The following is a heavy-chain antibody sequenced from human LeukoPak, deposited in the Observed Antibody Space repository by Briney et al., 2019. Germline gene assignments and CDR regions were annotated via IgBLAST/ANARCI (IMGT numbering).Heavy chain of an antibody. D-gene: IGHD2-2*01. V-gene: IGHV4-39*01. CDR1: GGSVSSRNHY. CDR2: IYYSGST. Sequence: SGTLSLTCTASGGSVSSRNHYWGWLRQPPGKGLEWIGSIYYSGSTSSNPSLKSRVTISVDTSKNQVSLKLSSVTAADTAVYYCARGGYSNTTTCYPERWFDPWGQRTLVTVSS. CDR3: ARGGYSNTTTCYPERWFDP. J-gene: IGHJ5*02.